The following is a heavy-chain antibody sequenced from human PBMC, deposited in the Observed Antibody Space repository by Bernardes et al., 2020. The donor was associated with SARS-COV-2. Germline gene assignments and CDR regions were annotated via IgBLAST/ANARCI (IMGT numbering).Heavy chain of an antibody. Sequence: GGSLRLSCVISGFTFSRYAIHWVRQAPGKGLEWVAVISFDGIKKYNADSVTGRFTISRDNFKDSVFLEIYNLRPEDTAVYYCVRDRQEMGIGEVDFWGQGTQVTVS. CDR3: VRDRQEMGIGEVDF. CDR2: ISFDGIKK. V-gene: IGHV3-30*03. J-gene: IGHJ4*02. CDR1: GFTFSRYA. D-gene: IGHD3-10*01.